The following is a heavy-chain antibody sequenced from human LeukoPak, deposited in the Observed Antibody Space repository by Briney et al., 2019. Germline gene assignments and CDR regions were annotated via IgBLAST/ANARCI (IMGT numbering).Heavy chain of an antibody. D-gene: IGHD2-2*01. Sequence: PGGSLRLSCAASGFTFSSYSMNWVRQAPGKGLEWVSSISSSSSYIYYADSVKGRFTISRDNAKNSLYLQMNSLRAEDTAVYYCARALVVPGSRWGPGGYWGQGTLVTVSS. CDR1: GFTFSSYS. CDR2: ISSSSSYI. J-gene: IGHJ4*02. CDR3: ARALVVPGSRWGPGGY. V-gene: IGHV3-21*01.